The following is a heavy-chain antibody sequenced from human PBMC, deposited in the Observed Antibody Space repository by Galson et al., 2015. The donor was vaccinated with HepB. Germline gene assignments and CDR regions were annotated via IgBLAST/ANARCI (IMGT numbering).Heavy chain of an antibody. CDR2: ISSKSRYT. J-gene: IGHJ2*01. Sequence: SLRLSCAASGFTFRDYHMGWIRQAPGKGLEWISYISSKSRYTSYADSVKGRFTISRDNAKNSLYLQMNSLRAGDTAVYYCARDGSKSRFGELLTYYYFDLWGRGTPVTVSS. CDR1: GFTFRDYH. CDR3: ARDGSKSRFGELLTYYYFDL. V-gene: IGHV3-11*06. D-gene: IGHD3-10*01.